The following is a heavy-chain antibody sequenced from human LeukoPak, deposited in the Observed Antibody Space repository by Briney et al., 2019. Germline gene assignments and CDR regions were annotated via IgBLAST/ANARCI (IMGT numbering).Heavy chain of an antibody. J-gene: IGHJ4*02. CDR3: ALSYSSSSVYYFDY. CDR1: GFTFSSYA. V-gene: IGHV3-30-3*01. Sequence: PGRSLRLSCAASGFTFSSYAMHWVRQAPGKGLEWVAVISYDGSNKYYADSVKGRFTISRDNSKNTLYLQMNSLRAEDTAVYYCALSYSSSSVYYFDYWGQGTLVTVSS. D-gene: IGHD6-6*01. CDR2: ISYDGSNK.